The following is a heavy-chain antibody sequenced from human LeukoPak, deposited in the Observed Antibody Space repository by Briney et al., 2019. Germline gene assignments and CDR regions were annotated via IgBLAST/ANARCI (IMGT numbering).Heavy chain of an antibody. Sequence: PGGSLRLSCAASGFTFSSYSMNWVRQAPGKGLEWVSYISTSSTTIYYADSVKGRFTISRDNAKNSLYLQINSLRAEDTAVYYCARDHDFWSGADTFDIWGQGTMVTVSS. CDR1: GFTFSSYS. D-gene: IGHD3-3*01. J-gene: IGHJ3*02. CDR3: ARDHDFWSGADTFDI. V-gene: IGHV3-48*01. CDR2: ISTSSTTI.